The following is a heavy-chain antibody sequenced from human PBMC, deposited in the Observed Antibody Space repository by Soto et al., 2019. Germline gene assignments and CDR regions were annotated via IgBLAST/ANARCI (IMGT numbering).Heavy chain of an antibody. Sequence: QLRLQESGPGLVKPSETLSLTCAVSGASISRTGFHWGWILQPPGQGLEWIGSSYEAGTTCYNSSLQGRVPTSTDTSKHHFSLQLDSETPADAAVYYCARRGTGHTFDYWGQGTTVAVSS. D-gene: IGHD3-10*01. CDR1: GASISRTGFH. CDR2: SYEAGTT. J-gene: IGHJ4*02. CDR3: ARRGTGHTFDY. V-gene: IGHV4-39*02.